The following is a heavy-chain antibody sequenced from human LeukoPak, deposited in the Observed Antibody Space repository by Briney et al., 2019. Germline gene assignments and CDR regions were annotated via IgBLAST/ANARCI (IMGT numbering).Heavy chain of an antibody. J-gene: IGHJ4*02. V-gene: IGHV3-23*01. CDR1: GFTFSSYA. CDR2: FSGSDGST. Sequence: GGSLRLSCAASGFTFSSYAMSWVRQAPGKGLECISGFSGSDGSTYYADSVKGRFTISRDNSKNTLSLQMNSLRAEDTAVFYCAKRDSSGSYYFDYWGQGTLVTVSS. CDR3: AKRDSSGSYYFDY. D-gene: IGHD3-22*01.